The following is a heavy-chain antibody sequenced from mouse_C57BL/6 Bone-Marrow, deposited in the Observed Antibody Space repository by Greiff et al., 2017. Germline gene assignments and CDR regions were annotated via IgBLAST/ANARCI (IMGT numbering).Heavy chain of an antibody. CDR3: ARRDEGWYAGVGG. Sequence: QVQLQQSGAELVKPGASVKISCKASGYTFTGYWITWVKQRPGHGLEWIGEILPGSGSTNYNEKFKSKATLTADTSSSTAYMQLSSLTSEDSAVYYCARRDEGWYAGVGGRGQGTLVTVAA. V-gene: IGHV1-55*01. D-gene: IGHD1-1*02. J-gene: IGHJ3*01. CDR1: GYTFTGYW. CDR2: ILPGSGST.